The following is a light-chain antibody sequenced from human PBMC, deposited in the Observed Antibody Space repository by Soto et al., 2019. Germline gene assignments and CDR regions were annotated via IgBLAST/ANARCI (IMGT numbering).Light chain of an antibody. CDR1: SSDVGGYNY. V-gene: IGLV2-14*01. Sequence: QSALTQPASVSGSPGQSITISCTGTSSDVGGYNYVSWYQQHPGKAPKLMIYEVSNRPSGVANRFSGSRSGNRASLTISGLEAEGEAEDCCDSYTGGRTLVVGTGTELAV. J-gene: IGLJ1*01. CDR2: EVS. CDR3: DSYTGGRTLV.